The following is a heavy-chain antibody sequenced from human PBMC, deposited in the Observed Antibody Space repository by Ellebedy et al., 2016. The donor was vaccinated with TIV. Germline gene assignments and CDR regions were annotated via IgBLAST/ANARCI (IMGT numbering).Heavy chain of an antibody. D-gene: IGHD6-13*01. CDR3: ANVYSSTWADS. J-gene: IGHJ4*02. Sequence: GESLKISCAASGFTFSNYAMSWVRQAPGKGLEWVSAISRSGGSTYYAGSVKGRFTISRDNSKDPLYLQMNSLRAEDTAVYYCANVYSSTWADSWGQGTLVTVSS. CDR2: ISRSGGST. CDR1: GFTFSNYA. V-gene: IGHV3-23*01.